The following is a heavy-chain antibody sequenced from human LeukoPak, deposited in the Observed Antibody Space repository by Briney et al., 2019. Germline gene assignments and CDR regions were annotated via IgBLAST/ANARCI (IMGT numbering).Heavy chain of an antibody. V-gene: IGHV3-48*03. CDR2: ISSSGSTI. CDR3: ARDASMTY. D-gene: IGHD2-2*01. CDR1: GFTFSSYE. Sequence: GGSLRLSCAASGFTFSSYEMNWVRQAPGKGLEWVSYISSSGSTIDYADSVKGRFTISRDNAKNSLYLQMNSPRAEDTAVYYCARDASMTYWGQGILVTVGS. J-gene: IGHJ4*02.